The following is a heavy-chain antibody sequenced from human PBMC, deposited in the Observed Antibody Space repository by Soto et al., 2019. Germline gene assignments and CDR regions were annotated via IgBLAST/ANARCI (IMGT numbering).Heavy chain of an antibody. V-gene: IGHV1-18*01. Sequence: QVQLVQSGADVKQPGASVKVSCKASGYTFSDYGISWVRQAPGQGLEWMGWISAKNGNTNFAQKFRGRVTMTTDTSTSTVYRELRSLKPDDTAVYYCAREPPETPPDYWGQGTLVTVSS. CDR3: AREPPETPPDY. J-gene: IGHJ4*02. CDR2: ISAKNGNT. CDR1: GYTFSDYG.